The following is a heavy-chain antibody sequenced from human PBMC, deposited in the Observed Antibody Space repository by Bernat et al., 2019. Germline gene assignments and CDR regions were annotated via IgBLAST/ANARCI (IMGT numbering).Heavy chain of an antibody. J-gene: IGHJ6*02. CDR3: ARGGPYNGLWSGYEGRYYRYAMDV. V-gene: IGHV4-59*01. D-gene: IGHD3-3*01. CDR2: IDDTGST. CDR1: GGSISSSY. Sequence: QLQLQESGPGLVKPSETLSLTCTVSGGSISSSYWNWIRQPPGKGLEWIGNIDDTGSTNYNLSLKSRVTISLEPSKHQFALRLTCVSAADTALYYCARGGPYNGLWSGYEGRYYRYAMDVWGQGTTVTISS.